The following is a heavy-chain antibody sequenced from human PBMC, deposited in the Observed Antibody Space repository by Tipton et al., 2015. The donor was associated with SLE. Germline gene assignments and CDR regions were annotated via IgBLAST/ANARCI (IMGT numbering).Heavy chain of an antibody. D-gene: IGHD4-11*01. V-gene: IGHV4-38-2*02. CDR2: VYNRMST. J-gene: IGHJ2*01. Sequence: LRLSCAVSGDSITSGYYWGWIRQPPGKGLGWIGSVYNRMSTYYNPSLKSRVTISIDTTKNQFSLKMTAVTAADTAIYYCVRDPLRDYIQRKDWYFDLWGRGTQVTVSS. CDR3: VRDPLRDYIQRKDWYFDL. CDR1: GDSITSGYY.